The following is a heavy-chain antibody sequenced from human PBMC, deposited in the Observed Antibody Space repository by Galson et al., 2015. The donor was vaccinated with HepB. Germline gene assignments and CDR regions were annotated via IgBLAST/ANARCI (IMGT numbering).Heavy chain of an antibody. CDR2: IWSDGSNE. CDR3: VRDGDSSSSALGHYYYYHGMDV. J-gene: IGHJ6*02. CDR1: GFSFKSYG. Sequence: SLRLSCAASGFSFKSYGMHWVRQAPGKGLEWVAIIWSDGSNEYYADSVKGRFTISRDNSKNTLSLHMNSLSAEDTAVYYCVRDGDSSSSALGHYYYYHGMDVWSQGTTVTVSS. V-gene: IGHV3-33*01. D-gene: IGHD6-6*01.